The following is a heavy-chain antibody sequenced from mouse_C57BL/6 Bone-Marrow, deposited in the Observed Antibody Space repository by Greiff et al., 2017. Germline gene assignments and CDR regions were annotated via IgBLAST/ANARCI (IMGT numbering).Heavy chain of an antibody. CDR1: GYTFTSYW. CDR3: ARSCPLGSSFDD. J-gene: IGHJ2*01. V-gene: IGHV1-55*01. D-gene: IGHD4-1*01. CDR2: IYPSSGRT. Sequence: QVQLQQSGAELVKPGASVKMSCKASGYTFTSYWITWVKQRPGQGLEWIGAIYPSSGRTNYNEKFKGKATMTVDTTSNTAYMQLSSLTSEDSAVFDCARSCPLGSSFDDWGQGTTLTVSA.